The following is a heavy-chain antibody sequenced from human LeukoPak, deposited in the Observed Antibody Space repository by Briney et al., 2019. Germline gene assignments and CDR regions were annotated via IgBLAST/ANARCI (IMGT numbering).Heavy chain of an antibody. CDR1: GFTFSSYG. J-gene: IGHJ4*02. Sequence: PGGSPRLSCAASGFTFSSYGMHWVRQAPGKGLEWVAVISYDGSNKYYADSVKGRFTISRDNSKNTLYLQMNSLRAEDTAVYYCAKEEGTPSLDYWGQGTLVTVSS. CDR3: AKEEGTPSLDY. V-gene: IGHV3-30*18. D-gene: IGHD3-10*01. CDR2: ISYDGSNK.